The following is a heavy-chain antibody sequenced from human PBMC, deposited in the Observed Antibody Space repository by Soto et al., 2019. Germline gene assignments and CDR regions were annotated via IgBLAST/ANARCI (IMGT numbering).Heavy chain of an antibody. CDR1: GGSISSGGYY. V-gene: IGHV4-31*03. Sequence: SETLSLTCTVSGGSISSGGYYWSWIRQHPGKGLEWIGYIYYSGSTYYNPSLKSRVTISVDTSKNQFSLKLSSVTAADTAVYYCARQYLAYDSSGYYVSDYYYGMDVCGQGTTVTVSS. CDR3: ARQYLAYDSSGYYVSDYYYGMDV. D-gene: IGHD3-22*01. CDR2: IYYSGST. J-gene: IGHJ6*02.